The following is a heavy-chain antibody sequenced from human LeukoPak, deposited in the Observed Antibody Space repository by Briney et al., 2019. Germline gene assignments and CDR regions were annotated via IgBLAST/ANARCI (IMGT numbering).Heavy chain of an antibody. CDR1: GGSFSGYY. Sequence: SETLSLTCAVYGGSFSGYYWSWIRQPPGKGLEWIGEINHSGSTNYNPSLKSRVTISVDTSKNQFSLKLSSVTAADTAVYYCARGSRYSSGYDLDYWGQGTLVTVSS. CDR2: INHSGST. V-gene: IGHV4-34*01. CDR3: ARGSRYSSGYDLDY. D-gene: IGHD6-19*01. J-gene: IGHJ4*02.